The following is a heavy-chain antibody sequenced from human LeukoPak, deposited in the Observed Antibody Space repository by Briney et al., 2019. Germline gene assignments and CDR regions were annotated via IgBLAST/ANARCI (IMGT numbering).Heavy chain of an antibody. Sequence: SETLSLTCTVSGGSVSSTTYYWSWIRQPPGKGLEWIASINYSGSTYYNPSLKSRVTISVDTSENQFSLKLSSVTAADTAVYYCARYVVYGSGKYYFAYWGQGTLVTVSS. CDR3: ARYVVYGSGKYYFAY. J-gene: IGHJ4*02. CDR1: GGSVSSTTYY. CDR2: INYSGST. D-gene: IGHD3-10*01. V-gene: IGHV4-39*01.